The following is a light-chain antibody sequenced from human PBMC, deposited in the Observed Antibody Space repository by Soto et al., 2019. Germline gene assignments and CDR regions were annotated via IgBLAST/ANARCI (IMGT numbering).Light chain of an antibody. V-gene: IGLV2-11*01. CDR1: SSDVGGYNY. Sequence: QSALTQPRSVSGSPGQSVTISCTGTSSDVGGYNYVSWYQQHPGKAPKLMIYDVSKRPSGVPDRFSGSKSGNTASLTISGLQAEDEADYYCCSCAVTYYVFGTGTKVTVL. J-gene: IGLJ1*01. CDR3: CSCAVTYYV. CDR2: DVS.